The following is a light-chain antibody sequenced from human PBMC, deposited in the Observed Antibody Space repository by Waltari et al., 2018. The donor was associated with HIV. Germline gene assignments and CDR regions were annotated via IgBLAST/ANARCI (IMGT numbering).Light chain of an antibody. CDR1: SSDVGDYNS. V-gene: IGLV2-11*01. CDR3: CSYAGTYTYV. J-gene: IGLJ1*01. Sequence: QSALTQPRSVSGSPGQSVTISCTGTSSDVGDYNSVSWYQQHPGKAPKLMIYDVRKWPSGVPYRFSCPKSGNTASLTISGLQAEDESEYYCCSYAGTYTYVFGTGTKVTVL. CDR2: DVR.